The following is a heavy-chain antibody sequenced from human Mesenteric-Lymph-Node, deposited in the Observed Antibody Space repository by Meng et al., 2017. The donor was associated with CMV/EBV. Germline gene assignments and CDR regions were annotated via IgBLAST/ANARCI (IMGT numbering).Heavy chain of an antibody. D-gene: IGHD3-10*01. V-gene: IGHV7-4-1*02. Sequence: SGYTFRSYAMNWVRQAPGPGLEWMGWINTNTGNPTYAQGFTGRFVFSLDTSVSTAYLQISSLKAEDTAVYYCARDEGYYGSGSNFDYWGQGTLVTVSS. CDR3: ARDEGYYGSGSNFDY. J-gene: IGHJ4*02. CDR2: INTNTGNP. CDR1: GYTFRSYA.